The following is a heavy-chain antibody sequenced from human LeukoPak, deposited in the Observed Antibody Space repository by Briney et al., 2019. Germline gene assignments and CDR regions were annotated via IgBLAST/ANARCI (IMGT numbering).Heavy chain of an antibody. CDR3: ARGSSGWYLEY. J-gene: IGHJ4*02. CDR2: MYYSGNT. CDR1: GFSFTSGMG. Sequence: SGPTLVNPTQTLTLTCTFSGFSFTSGMGVAWIRQPPGKGLEWLAFMYYSGNTNYNPSLKSRVTISVDTSKNQLSLKLSSVTAADTAVYYCARGSSGWYLEYWGQGTLVTVSS. D-gene: IGHD6-19*01. V-gene: IGHV4-61*01.